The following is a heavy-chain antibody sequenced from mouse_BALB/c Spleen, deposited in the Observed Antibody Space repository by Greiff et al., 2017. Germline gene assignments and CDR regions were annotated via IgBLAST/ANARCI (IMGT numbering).Heavy chain of an antibody. V-gene: IGHV1S22*01. D-gene: IGHD1-1*01. J-gene: IGHJ1*01. CDR1: GYTFTSYW. CDR2: IYPGSGST. CDR3: TTPFYGSSPHWYFDV. Sequence: LKQPGSELVRPGASVKLSCKASGYTFTSYWMHWVKQRHGQGLEWIGNIYPGSGSTNYDEKFKSKGTLTVDTSSSTAYMHLSSLTSEDSAVYYCTTPFYGSSPHWYFDVWGAGTTVTVSS.